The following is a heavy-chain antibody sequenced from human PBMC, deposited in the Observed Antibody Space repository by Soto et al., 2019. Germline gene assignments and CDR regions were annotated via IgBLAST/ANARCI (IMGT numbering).Heavy chain of an antibody. CDR1: GYTFSSSP. D-gene: IGHD5-12*01. CDR2: INTANDDT. J-gene: IGHJ4*02. V-gene: IGHV1-3*04. Sequence: QVQLVQSGAEVKKPGASVKVSCRASGYTFSSSPLHWVRQAPGQRPEWMGWINTANDDTKYSQKFQDRVTLTRDTTASTAYMEVSSLTPEDTAGDYCARDEGVASGNWGQGTLVTVSS. CDR3: ARDEGVASGN.